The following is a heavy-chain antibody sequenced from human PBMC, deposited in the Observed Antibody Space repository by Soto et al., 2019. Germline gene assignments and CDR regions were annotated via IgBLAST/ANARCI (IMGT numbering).Heavy chain of an antibody. Sequence: PGESLKISCKGSGYTFTSYWIGWVRQMPGKGLEWMGIIYPGDSDTRYSPSFQGQVTISADKSISTAYLQWSSLKASDTAMYYCARHIPYYYASSGYFSAARGAFDYWGQGTLITVSS. CDR2: IYPGDSDT. V-gene: IGHV5-51*01. CDR3: ARHIPYYYASSGYFSAARGAFDY. CDR1: GYTFTSYW. D-gene: IGHD3-22*01. J-gene: IGHJ4*02.